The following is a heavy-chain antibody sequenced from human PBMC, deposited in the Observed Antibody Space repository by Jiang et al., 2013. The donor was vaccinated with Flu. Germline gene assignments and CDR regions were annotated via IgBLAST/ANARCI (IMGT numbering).Heavy chain of an antibody. D-gene: IGHD6-19*01. CDR2: INHSGST. J-gene: IGHJ4*02. Sequence: LEWIGEINHSGSTNYNPSLKSRVTISVDTSKNQFSLKLSSVTAADTAVYYCARVLSSGWCFDYWGQGTLVTVSS. CDR3: ARVLSSGWCFDY. V-gene: IGHV4-34*01.